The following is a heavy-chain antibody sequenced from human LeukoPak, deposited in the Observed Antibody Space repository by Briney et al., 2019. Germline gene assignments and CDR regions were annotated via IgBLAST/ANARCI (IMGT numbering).Heavy chain of an antibody. CDR3: ARDRGAVAGTMGEFDY. D-gene: IGHD6-19*01. CDR2: IYYSGST. J-gene: IGHJ4*02. Sequence: SETLSLTCTVSGGSISSYYWGWIRQPPGKGLEWIGSIYYSGSTYYNPSLKSRVTISVDTSKNQFSLKLSSVTAADTAVYYCARDRGAVAGTMGEFDYWGQGTLVTVSS. V-gene: IGHV4-39*07. CDR1: GGSISSYY.